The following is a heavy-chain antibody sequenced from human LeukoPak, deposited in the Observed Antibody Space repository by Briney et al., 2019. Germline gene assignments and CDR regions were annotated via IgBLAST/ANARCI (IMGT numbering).Heavy chain of an antibody. V-gene: IGHV1-2*02. CDR1: GYTFTGYY. D-gene: IGHD3-22*01. Sequence: ASVKVSCKASGYTFTGYYMHWVRQAPGQGLEWMGWINPNSGGTNYAQKFLGRVTMTRDMSTSTVYMELSSLRSEDTAVYYCASFYDDSSGYNLGYAFDIWGQGTMVTVSS. J-gene: IGHJ3*02. CDR2: INPNSGGT. CDR3: ASFYDDSSGYNLGYAFDI.